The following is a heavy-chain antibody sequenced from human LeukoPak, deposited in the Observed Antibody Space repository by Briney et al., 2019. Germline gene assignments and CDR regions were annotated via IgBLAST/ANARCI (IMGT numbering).Heavy chain of an antibody. Sequence: GGSLRLSCTASGFTFKNYAINWVRQAPGKGLEWVSAISGSGGSTYYADSVKGRFTISRDNSKNTLYLEMNSLRAEDTAVYYCAKDWRGSYSAFDIWGQGTMVTVSS. CDR2: ISGSGGST. V-gene: IGHV3-23*01. D-gene: IGHD1-26*01. J-gene: IGHJ3*02. CDR1: GFTFKNYA. CDR3: AKDWRGSYSAFDI.